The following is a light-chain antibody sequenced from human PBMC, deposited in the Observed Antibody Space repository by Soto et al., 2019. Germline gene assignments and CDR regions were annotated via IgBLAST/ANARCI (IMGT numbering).Light chain of an antibody. CDR3: QQSSTSPVT. J-gene: IGKJ4*01. Sequence: DIQMTQSPSSLSVSIGDRVTITCRASQSISTYLNWYEQKPGKAPHLLIYGASTLQSGVPSRFSGGGSGTYFTLTISGLQPEDFGSYYCQQSSTSPVTFGGGTKVEIK. CDR2: GAS. CDR1: QSISTY. V-gene: IGKV1-39*01.